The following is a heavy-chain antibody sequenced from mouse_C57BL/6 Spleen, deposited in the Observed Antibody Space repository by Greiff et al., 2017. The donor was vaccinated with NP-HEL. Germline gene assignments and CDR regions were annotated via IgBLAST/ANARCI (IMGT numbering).Heavy chain of an antibody. CDR1: GYTFTSYW. V-gene: IGHV1-55*01. CDR2: IYPGSGST. CDR3: ARLGSSGSYYYAMDY. D-gene: IGHD3-2*02. J-gene: IGHJ4*01. Sequence: QVHVKQPGAELVKPGASVKMSCKASGYTFTSYWITWVKQRPGQGLEWIGDIYPGSGSTNYNEKFKSKATLTVDTSSSTAYMQLSSLTSEDSAVYYCARLGSSGSYYYAMDYWGQGTSVTVSS.